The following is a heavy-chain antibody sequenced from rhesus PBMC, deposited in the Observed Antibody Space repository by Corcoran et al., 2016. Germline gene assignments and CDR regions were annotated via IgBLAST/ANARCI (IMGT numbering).Heavy chain of an antibody. V-gene: IGHV3-8*01. Sequence: EAQLVESGGGLVQPGGSLRLSCIGSGFIFSNYYMYWVRQAPGKGLESGSNSNTNWESTWYTDSMKGRFTLSKDNAKNTMYLKMDSLRAEDTAVYYCAKEVAGRGYFDYWGQGVLVTVSS. CDR1: GFIFSNYY. J-gene: IGHJ4*01. CDR3: AKEVAGRGYFDY. CDR2: SNTNWEST. D-gene: IGHD4-29*01.